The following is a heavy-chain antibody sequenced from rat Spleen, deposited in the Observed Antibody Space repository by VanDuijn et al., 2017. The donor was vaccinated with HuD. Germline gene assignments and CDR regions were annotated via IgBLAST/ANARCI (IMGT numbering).Heavy chain of an antibody. D-gene: IGHD1-3*01. Sequence: EVQLVESGGTLVQPGRSLKLSCAASGLTFSDYGMAWVRQAPTKGLEWVATISYDVSSTYYRDSVKGRFTISRDNAKSTLYLQMDSLRSEDAATYYCSTQHYGSPGGFAYWGQGTLVTVSS. CDR1: GLTFSDYG. V-gene: IGHV5-29*01. CDR2: ISYDVSST. J-gene: IGHJ3*01. CDR3: STQHYGSPGGFAY.